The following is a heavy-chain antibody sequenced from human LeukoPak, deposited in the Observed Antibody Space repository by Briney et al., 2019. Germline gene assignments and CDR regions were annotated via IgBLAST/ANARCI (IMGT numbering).Heavy chain of an antibody. CDR2: ISSTGNTI. CDR1: GFTFSDFS. J-gene: IGHJ4*02. CDR3: ARDQLNDYNRGGLEY. Sequence: GGSLRLSCAASGFTFSDFSMNWIRQAPGKGLEWISFISSTGNTIYYADSLRGRFTISRDNAKNSLYLHMNSLRAEDTAVYYCARDQLNDYNRGGLEYWGQGTLVAVSS. D-gene: IGHD5-24*01. V-gene: IGHV3-11*01.